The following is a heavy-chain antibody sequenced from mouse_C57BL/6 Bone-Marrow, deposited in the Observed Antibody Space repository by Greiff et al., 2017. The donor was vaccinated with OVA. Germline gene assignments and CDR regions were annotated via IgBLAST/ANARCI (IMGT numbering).Heavy chain of an antibody. CDR1: GYTFTSYW. V-gene: IGHV1-55*01. J-gene: IGHJ2*01. CDR3: ARTGGFHYFDY. Sequence: QVHVKQPGAELVKPGASVKMSCKASGYTFTSYWITWVKQRPGQGLEWIGDIYPGSGSTNYNEKFKSKATLTVDTSSSTAYMQLSSLTSEDSAVYYCARTGGFHYFDYWGQGTTLTVSS. CDR2: IYPGSGST. D-gene: IGHD4-1*01.